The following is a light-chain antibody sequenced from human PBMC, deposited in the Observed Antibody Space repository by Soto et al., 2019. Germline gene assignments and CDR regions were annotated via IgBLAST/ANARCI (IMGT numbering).Light chain of an antibody. CDR3: QQYTSYSWT. V-gene: IGKV1-5*01. Sequence: DIQMTQSPSTLSASLGDRVTITCRASHSVTSCFAWYQQKPGKAPQILIYDASTTKSGVPARFSSSGSGTEFTLIISSLQPDDFATYYCQQYTSYSWTFGQGTKVDIK. CDR2: DAS. CDR1: HSVTSC. J-gene: IGKJ1*01.